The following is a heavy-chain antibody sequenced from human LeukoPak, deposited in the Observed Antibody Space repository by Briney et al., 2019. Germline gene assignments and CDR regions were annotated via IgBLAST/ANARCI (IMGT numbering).Heavy chain of an antibody. CDR3: ARGAEKYYGSGIPYSPPYLGY. Sequence: SETLSLTCSVSGGSISNYYWSWIRQPPGKGLDWIGYIYHSGSSNYKSPLKSRVTMSGDTSKNQFSLKLSSVTAADTAVFYCARGAEKYYGSGIPYSPPYLGYWGQGTLVTVSS. V-gene: IGHV4-59*12. J-gene: IGHJ4*02. D-gene: IGHD3-10*01. CDR2: IYHSGSS. CDR1: GGSISNYY.